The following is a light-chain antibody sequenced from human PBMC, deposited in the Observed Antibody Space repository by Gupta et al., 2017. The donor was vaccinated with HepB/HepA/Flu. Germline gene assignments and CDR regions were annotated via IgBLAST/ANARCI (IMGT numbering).Light chain of an antibody. V-gene: IGKV3-15*01. Sequence: EIVMTQSPATLSVSPRERATLSCRASQSVSSNLAWYQQKPGQAPRLLIYGASTRATGIPAWFSGSGSGTEFTLTISSLQSEDFAVYYCQQYNNWPLTFGGGTKAEIK. CDR2: GAS. CDR1: QSVSSN. J-gene: IGKJ4*01. CDR3: QQYNNWPLT.